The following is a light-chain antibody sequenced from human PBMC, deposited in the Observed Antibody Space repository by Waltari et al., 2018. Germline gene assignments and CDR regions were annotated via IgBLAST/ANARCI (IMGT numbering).Light chain of an antibody. V-gene: IGKV3D-15*01. CDR2: GAS. Sequence: EIELTQSPATLSVSPGERATLSCRASQSICSALAWYQQKPGQGPRRLFDGASTRATGIPSRFRGSGSGTDFTLTIGGLQSEDFADYYCQQYDVWPLTFGGGTKVHIK. CDR3: QQYDVWPLT. CDR1: QSICSA. J-gene: IGKJ4*01.